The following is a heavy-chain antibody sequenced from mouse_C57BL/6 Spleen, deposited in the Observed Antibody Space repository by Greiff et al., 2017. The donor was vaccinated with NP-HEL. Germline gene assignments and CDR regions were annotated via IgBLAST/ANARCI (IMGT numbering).Heavy chain of an antibody. CDR1: GYSFTGYY. D-gene: IGHD2-3*01. Sequence: VQLKESGPELVKPGASVKISCKASGYSFTGYYMNWVKQSPEKSLEWIGEINPSTGGTTYNQKFKAKATLTVDKSSSTAYMQLKSLTSEDSAVYYCASGMERVDYWGQGTTLTVSS. CDR2: INPSTGGT. V-gene: IGHV1-42*01. CDR3: ASGMERVDY. J-gene: IGHJ2*01.